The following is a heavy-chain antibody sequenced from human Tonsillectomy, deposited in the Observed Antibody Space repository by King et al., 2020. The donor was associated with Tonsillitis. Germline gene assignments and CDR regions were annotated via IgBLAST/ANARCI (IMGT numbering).Heavy chain of an antibody. CDR1: YT. Sequence: YTMHWVRQAPGKGLEWVSLITLDGGGTYYADSVKGRLTISRDNSKNSLYLQRNSLRTEDTALYYCAKALWRKRGSTYGSPLEYWCQGTLVSVSS. J-gene: IGHJ4*02. CDR2: ITLDGGGT. D-gene: IGHD3-10*01. V-gene: IGHV3-43*01. CDR3: AKALWRKRGSTYGSPLEY.